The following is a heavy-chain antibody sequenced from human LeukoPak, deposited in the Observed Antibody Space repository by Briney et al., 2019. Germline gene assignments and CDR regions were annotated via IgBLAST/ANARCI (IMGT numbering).Heavy chain of an antibody. V-gene: IGHV3-23*01. CDR2: ISGSGGST. CDR3: ARDRSDTYYYDSSGMYNWFDP. D-gene: IGHD3-22*01. CDR1: GFTFSSYA. Sequence: GGSLRLSCAASGFTFSSYAISWVRQAPGKGLEWVSAISGSGGSTYYADSVKGRFTISRDNAKNSLYLQMNSLRAEDTAVYYCARDRSDTYYYDSSGMYNWFDPWGQGTLVTVSS. J-gene: IGHJ5*02.